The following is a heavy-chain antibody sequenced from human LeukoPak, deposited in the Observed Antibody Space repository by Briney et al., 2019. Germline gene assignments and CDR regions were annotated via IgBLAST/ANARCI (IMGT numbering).Heavy chain of an antibody. CDR1: GFTFDDYA. CDR2: ISWDGGST. CDR3: AREMYGDYYYMDV. D-gene: IGHD3-10*02. V-gene: IGHV3-43D*03. J-gene: IGHJ6*03. Sequence: PGGSLRLSCAASGFTFDDYAMHWVRQAPGKGLEWVSLISWDGGSTYYADSVKGRFTISRDNAKNSLYLQMNSLRAKDTAVYYCAREMYGDYYYMDVWGKGTTVTISS.